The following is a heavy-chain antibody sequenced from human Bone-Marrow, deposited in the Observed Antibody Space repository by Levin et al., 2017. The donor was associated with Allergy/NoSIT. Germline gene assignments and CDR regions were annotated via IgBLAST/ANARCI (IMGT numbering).Heavy chain of an antibody. J-gene: IGHJ3*01. CDR3: ARSSEEWALRAFDV. CDR1: GASIRSGGHY. V-gene: IGHV4-61*02. CDR2: VYNSGST. Sequence: LRLSCTVSGASIRSGGHYWIWVRRPAGRGLEWIGRVYNSGSTNSNPSLTSRVTISMDTTRNQLSLKLASVTAADTAMYYCARSSEEWALRAFDVWGQGTVVTVSS. D-gene: IGHD2-8*01.